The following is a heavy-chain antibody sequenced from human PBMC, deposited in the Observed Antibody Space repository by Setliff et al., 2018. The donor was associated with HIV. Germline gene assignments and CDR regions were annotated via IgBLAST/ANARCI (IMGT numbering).Heavy chain of an antibody. CDR3: TSDAFDI. J-gene: IGHJ3*02. Sequence: PGGSLRLSCAASGFTFDDYAMHWVRQAPGKGLEWVGFIRSKAYGGTTEYAASVKGRFTISRDDSKSIAYLQMNSLKTEDTAVYYCTSDAFDIWGQGTMVTVSS. CDR1: GFTFDDYA. V-gene: IGHV3-49*04. CDR2: IRSKAYGGTT.